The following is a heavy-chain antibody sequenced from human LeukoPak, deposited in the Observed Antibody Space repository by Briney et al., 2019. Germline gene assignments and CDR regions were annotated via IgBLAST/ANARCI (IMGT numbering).Heavy chain of an antibody. CDR1: GYSFTGYY. CDR3: ARDQAPGSVCGY. V-gene: IGHV1-18*04. CDR2: MSVYNGNT. D-gene: IGHD3-10*01. J-gene: IGHJ4*02. Sequence: ASVKVSCKASGYSFTGYYLHWLRQAPGQGLEWMGWMSVYNGNTNYAQKFQGRVTMTTDTSTSTAYMELRNLRSDDTAVYYCARDQAPGSVCGYWGQGTLVTVSS.